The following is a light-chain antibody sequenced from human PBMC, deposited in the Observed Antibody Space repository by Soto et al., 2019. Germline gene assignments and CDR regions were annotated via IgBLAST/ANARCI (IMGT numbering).Light chain of an antibody. CDR1: QGISSW. Sequence: DIQMTQSPSSVSASVGDRVTITCRASQGISSWLAWYQQKPGKAPKLLICAASSLQSGVPSRFSGSGFGTDFTLTISSLQPEDFRCDFCQQYKSFPWTFGQGTKVEIK. V-gene: IGKV1-12*01. CDR2: AAS. J-gene: IGKJ1*01. CDR3: QQYKSFPWT.